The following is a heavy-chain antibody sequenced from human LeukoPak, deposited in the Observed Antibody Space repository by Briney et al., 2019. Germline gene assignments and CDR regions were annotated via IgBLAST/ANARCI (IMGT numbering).Heavy chain of an antibody. V-gene: IGHV4-59*12. Sequence: SETLSLTCTVSGGSMKNYYWSWIRQPPGKGLEWIAYINDNGHSGYNPSLESRVTISVDTSKNHFSLRLRSVTAADTAVYYCARESADYVRGSFPDYWGQGILVTVSS. CDR3: ARESADYVRGSFPDY. D-gene: IGHD3-16*01. CDR2: INDNGHS. CDR1: GGSMKNYY. J-gene: IGHJ4*02.